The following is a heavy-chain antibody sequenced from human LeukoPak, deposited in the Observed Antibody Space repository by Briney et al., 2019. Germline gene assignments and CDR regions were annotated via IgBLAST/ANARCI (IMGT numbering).Heavy chain of an antibody. Sequence: DPSETLSLXCTVSGGSISSSSYYWGWIRQPPGKGLEWIGSIYYSGITYYNPSLKSRVTISVDTSKNQFSLKLSSVTAADTAVYYCAGGRGATTGYYYYYYYMDVWGKGTTVTVSS. V-gene: IGHV4-39*01. CDR2: IYYSGIT. D-gene: IGHD1-26*01. CDR3: AGGRGATTGYYYYYYYMDV. J-gene: IGHJ6*03. CDR1: GGSISSSSYY.